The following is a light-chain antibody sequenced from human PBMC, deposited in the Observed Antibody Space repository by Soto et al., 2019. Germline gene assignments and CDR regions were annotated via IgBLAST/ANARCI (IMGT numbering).Light chain of an antibody. V-gene: IGLV6-57*01. CDR2: EDN. CDR3: QSFDSSDQV. Sequence: NFMPAQPHSVSESPGKTITISCTRSGGSIASNYVQWFQQRPGRSPTTVIYEDNQRPSGVPDRFSGSIDSSSNSASLTISGLKTEDEATYYCQSFDSSDQVFGGGTKLTVL. CDR1: GGSIASNY. J-gene: IGLJ3*02.